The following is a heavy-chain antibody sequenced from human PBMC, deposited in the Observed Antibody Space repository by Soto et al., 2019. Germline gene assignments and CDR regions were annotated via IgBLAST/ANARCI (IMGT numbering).Heavy chain of an antibody. J-gene: IGHJ4*02. D-gene: IGHD6-19*01. CDR3: ARVRSGWGIDY. Sequence: SETLSLTCAVSGGSISSGGYSWCWIRQPPGKGLNYIGYIYHSGSTYYNPSLKSRVTISVDRSKNQFSLKLSSVTAADTAVYYCARVRSGWGIDYWGQGTLVTVSS. V-gene: IGHV4-30-2*01. CDR2: IYHSGST. CDR1: GGSISSGGYS.